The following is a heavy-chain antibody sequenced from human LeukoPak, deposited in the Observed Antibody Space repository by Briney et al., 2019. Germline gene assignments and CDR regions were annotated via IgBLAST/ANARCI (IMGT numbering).Heavy chain of an antibody. CDR3: ATDRNSGKYCDY. D-gene: IGHD2-8*02. J-gene: IGHJ4*02. CDR1: GFTFSSYG. V-gene: IGHV3-30*03. Sequence: GGSLRLSCAASGFTFSSYGMHWVRQAPGKGLEWVAVISYDGSNKYYADSVKGRFTISRDNSKDTLYLQMNSLRAEDTAVYYCATDRNSGKYCDYWGQGTLVTVSS. CDR2: ISYDGSNK.